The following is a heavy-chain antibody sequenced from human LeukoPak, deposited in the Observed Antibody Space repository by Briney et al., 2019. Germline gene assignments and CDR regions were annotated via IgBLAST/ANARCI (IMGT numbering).Heavy chain of an antibody. CDR1: GFSFSAYW. J-gene: IGHJ4*02. CDR3: SRFVYVAAVYV. V-gene: IGHV3-7*01. D-gene: IGHD2-15*01. CDR2: INSAGSET. Sequence: GGSLRLSCAASGFSFSAYWMTWVRQAPGTGLEWVANINSAGSETYYADSVKGRFSISRDNAKNLVYLQMNSLRAEDTAVYLCSRFVYVAAVYVWGQGAPVTVSS.